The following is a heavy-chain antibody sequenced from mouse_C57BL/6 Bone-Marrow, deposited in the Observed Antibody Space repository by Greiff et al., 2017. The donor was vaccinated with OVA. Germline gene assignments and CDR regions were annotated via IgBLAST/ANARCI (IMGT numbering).Heavy chain of an antibody. Sequence: EVHLVESGGGLVKPGGSLKLSCAASGFTFSSYTMSWVRQTPEKRLEWVATISGGGGNTYYPDSVKGRFTISIDNAKNTLYLQMSRLRSEDTAVYYCARSRIYYDYVLWFGYWGQRTMVAVSA. V-gene: IGHV5-9*04. CDR3: ARSRIYYDYVLWFGY. CDR1: GFTFSSYT. CDR2: ISGGGGNT. J-gene: IGHJ3*01. D-gene: IGHD2-4*01.